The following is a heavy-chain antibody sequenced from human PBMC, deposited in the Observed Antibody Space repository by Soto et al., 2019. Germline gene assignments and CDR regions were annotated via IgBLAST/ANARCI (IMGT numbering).Heavy chain of an antibody. CDR2: ISSSSSYI. CDR1: GFTFSSYS. D-gene: IGHD5-18*01. J-gene: IGHJ4*02. Sequence: GGSLRLSCAASGFTFSSYSMNWVRQAPGKGLEWVSSISSSSSYIYYADSVKGRFTISRDNAKNSLYLQMNSLRAEDTAVYYCARASLHPTWIQLYYFDYWGQGTLVTVSS. CDR3: ARASLHPTWIQLYYFDY. V-gene: IGHV3-21*01.